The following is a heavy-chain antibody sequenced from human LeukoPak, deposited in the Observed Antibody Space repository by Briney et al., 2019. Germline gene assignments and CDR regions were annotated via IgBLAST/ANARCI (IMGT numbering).Heavy chain of an antibody. Sequence: SVKVSCKASGGTFSSYAISWVRQAPGQGLEWMGGIIPIFGTANYAQKFQGRVTITADESTSTAYMELSSLRSEDTAVYYCARGGQSYGDHDYWGQGTLVTVSS. J-gene: IGHJ4*02. CDR3: ARGGQSYGDHDY. V-gene: IGHV1-69*13. CDR2: IIPIFGTA. D-gene: IGHD4-17*01. CDR1: GGTFSSYA.